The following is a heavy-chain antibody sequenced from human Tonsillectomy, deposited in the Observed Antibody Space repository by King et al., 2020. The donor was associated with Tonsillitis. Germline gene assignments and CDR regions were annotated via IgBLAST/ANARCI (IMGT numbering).Heavy chain of an antibody. J-gene: IGHJ6*02. CDR2: ISYDGSNK. CDR3: AKDRGDVDPGSYGMDV. Sequence: VQLVESGGGVVQPGGSLRLSCAASGFTFSSYGMHWVRQAPGKGLEWVAVISYDGSNKYYAGSVKGRFTISRDNSKNTLYLQMNSLRAEDTAVYYCAKDRGDVDPGSYGMDVWGQGTTVTVSS. V-gene: IGHV3-30*18. CDR1: GFTFSSYG. D-gene: IGHD5-18*01.